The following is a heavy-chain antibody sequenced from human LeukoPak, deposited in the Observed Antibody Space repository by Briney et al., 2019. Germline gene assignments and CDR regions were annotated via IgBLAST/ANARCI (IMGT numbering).Heavy chain of an antibody. J-gene: IGHJ4*02. Sequence: GGSLRLSSAASGFTFSSHSMNWVPQAPGKGLEWVSSISSSSIYIYYADSVKGRFTISRDNAKNSLYLQMNSLRAEDTAVYYCAKDLEFSGSGTPGAFDYWGQGTLVSVSS. CDR2: ISSSSIYI. CDR1: GFTFSSHS. D-gene: IGHD3-10*01. CDR3: AKDLEFSGSGTPGAFDY. V-gene: IGHV3-21*01.